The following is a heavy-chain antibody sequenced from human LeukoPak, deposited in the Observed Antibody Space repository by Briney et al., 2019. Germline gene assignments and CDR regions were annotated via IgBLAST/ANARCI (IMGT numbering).Heavy chain of an antibody. Sequence: ASVKVSCKASGYTFTGYYMHWVRQAPGQGREWMGWINPNSGVTNCAQKFQGRVTMTRDTSISTAYMELSRLRSDDTAVFYCAREVTPSYDILTGYYPYWGQGTLVTVSS. J-gene: IGHJ4*02. CDR3: AREVTPSYDILTGYYPY. V-gene: IGHV1-2*02. CDR2: INPNSGVT. D-gene: IGHD3-9*01. CDR1: GYTFTGYY.